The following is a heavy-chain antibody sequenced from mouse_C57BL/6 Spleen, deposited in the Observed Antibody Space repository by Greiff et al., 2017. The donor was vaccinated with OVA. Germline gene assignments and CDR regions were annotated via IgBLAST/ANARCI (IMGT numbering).Heavy chain of an antibody. Sequence: EVKLQESGGGLVQPGGSLKLSCAASGFTFSDYYMYWVRQTPEKRLEWVAYISNGGGSTYYPDTVKGRFTISRDNAKNTLYLQMSRLKSEDTAMYYCARQDYDYGFDYWGQGTTLTVSS. V-gene: IGHV5-12*01. CDR2: ISNGGGST. J-gene: IGHJ2*01. CDR3: ARQDYDYGFDY. CDR1: GFTFSDYY. D-gene: IGHD2-4*01.